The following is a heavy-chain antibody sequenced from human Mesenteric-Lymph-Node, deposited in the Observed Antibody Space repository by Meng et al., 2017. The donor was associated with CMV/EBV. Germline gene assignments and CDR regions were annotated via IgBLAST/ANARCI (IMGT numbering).Heavy chain of an antibody. D-gene: IGHD1-26*01. CDR2: IWYDGSNK. CDR3: ARDLWDLDY. CDR1: GITFSSYG. J-gene: IGHJ4*02. Sequence: RLSCAASGITFSSYGTHWVRQAPGKGLEWVAVIWYDGSNKYYADSVKGRFTISRDNSKNTLYLQMNSLRAEDTAVYYCARDLWDLDYWGQGTLVTVSS. V-gene: IGHV3-33*01.